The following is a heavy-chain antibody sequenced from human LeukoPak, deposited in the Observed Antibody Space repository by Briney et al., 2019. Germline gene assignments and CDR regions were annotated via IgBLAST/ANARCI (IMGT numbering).Heavy chain of an antibody. J-gene: IGHJ5*02. V-gene: IGHV4-38-2*02. CDR1: GYSISSGYY. CDR2: IYHSGST. CDR3: ARVRNIVATINWFDP. Sequence: SETLSLTCTVSGYSISSGYYWGWIRQPPGKGLEWIGSIYHSGSTYYNPSLKSRVTISVDTSKNQFSLKLSSVTAADTAVYYCARVRNIVATINWFDPWGQGTLVTVSS. D-gene: IGHD5-12*01.